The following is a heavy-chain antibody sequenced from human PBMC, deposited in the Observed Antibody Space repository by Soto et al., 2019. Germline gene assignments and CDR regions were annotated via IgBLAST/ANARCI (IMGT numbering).Heavy chain of an antibody. CDR1: GFTFSSYS. J-gene: IGHJ6*02. D-gene: IGHD3-9*01. CDR2: ISSSSSYI. V-gene: IGHV3-21*01. CDR3: ARDWRRYFDWLRGHYYYGMDV. Sequence: GGSLRLSCAASGFTFSSYSMNWVRQAPGKGLEWVSSISSSSSYIYYADSVKGRFTISRDNAKNSLYLQMNSLRAEDTAVYYCARDWRRYFDWLRGHYYYGMDVWGQGTTVTVSS.